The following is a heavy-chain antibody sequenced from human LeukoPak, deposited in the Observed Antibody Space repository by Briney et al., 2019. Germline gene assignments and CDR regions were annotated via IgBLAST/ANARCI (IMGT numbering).Heavy chain of an antibody. CDR3: ASPQVGSSWYVPLGYYYYGMDV. Sequence: GGSLRLSCATSGFTLSNFWMNWVRQAPGKGLEWVANIEDDGNKKNYVDSVKGRFTISRDNVKNSIYLQMNSLRADDTAVYYCASPQVGSSWYVPLGYYYYGMDVWGQGTTVTVSS. CDR2: IEDDGNKK. V-gene: IGHV3-7*01. J-gene: IGHJ6*02. CDR1: GFTLSNFW. D-gene: IGHD6-13*01.